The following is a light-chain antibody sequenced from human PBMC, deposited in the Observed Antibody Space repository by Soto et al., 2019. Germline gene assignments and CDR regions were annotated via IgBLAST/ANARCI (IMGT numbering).Light chain of an antibody. CDR3: SSYTTSNTRQIV. V-gene: IGLV2-14*01. CDR1: SSDVGGYNY. Sequence: QSLLTQPASVSGSPGRSITISCTGTSSDVGGYNYVSWYQQHPGKAPKFMIYDVSNRPSGVSNRFSGSKSGNTASLTISGLQAEDEADYYCSSYTTSNTRQIVFGTGTKVTV. CDR2: DVS. J-gene: IGLJ1*01.